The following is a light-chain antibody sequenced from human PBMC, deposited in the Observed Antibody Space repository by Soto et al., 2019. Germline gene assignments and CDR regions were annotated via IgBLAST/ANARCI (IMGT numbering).Light chain of an antibody. J-gene: IGLJ1*01. V-gene: IGLV2-14*01. CDR3: ISYTGSSTSYV. CDR2: GVS. CDR1: RSDIGSYNY. Sequence: QSALTQPASVSGSPGQSITISCSGTRSDIGSYNYVAWYQQFPGKTPKILFYGVSNRPSGVSSRFSGSKSGNTAPLTISGLQAEDEADYYCISYTGSSTSYVFGSGTKVTV.